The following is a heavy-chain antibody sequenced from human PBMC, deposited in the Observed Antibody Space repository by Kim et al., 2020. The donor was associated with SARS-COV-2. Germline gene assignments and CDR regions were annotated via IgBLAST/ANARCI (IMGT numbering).Heavy chain of an antibody. J-gene: IGHJ6*02. D-gene: IGHD1-20*01. V-gene: IGHV7-4-1*02. CDR1: GYTFTSYA. Sequence: ASVKVSCKASGYTFTSYAMNWVRQAPGQGLEWMGWINTNTGNPTYAQGFTGRFVFSLDTSVSTAYLQISSLKAEDTAVYYCARDGAGNWNLYYYGMDVWGQGTTVTVSS. CDR2: INTNTGNP. CDR3: ARDGAGNWNLYYYGMDV.